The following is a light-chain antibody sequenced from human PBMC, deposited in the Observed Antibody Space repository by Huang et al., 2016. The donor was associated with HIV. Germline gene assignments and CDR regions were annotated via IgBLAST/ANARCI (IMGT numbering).Light chain of an antibody. Sequence: ETVMTQSPATLSVSPGERVTLSCRARESVGRTLAWYLQKPGQAPRLLIYGASTRATGVPPRFSGRGSGTEFTLSISSLQSEDFAVYYCQQYNNWPPVTFGQGTRLEIK. V-gene: IGKV3-15*01. CDR2: GAS. J-gene: IGKJ5*01. CDR1: ESVGRT. CDR3: QQYNNWPPVT.